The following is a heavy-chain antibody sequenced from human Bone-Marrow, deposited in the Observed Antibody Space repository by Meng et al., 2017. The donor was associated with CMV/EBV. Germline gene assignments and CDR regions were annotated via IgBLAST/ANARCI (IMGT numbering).Heavy chain of an antibody. CDR1: GCSISSSSYY. D-gene: IGHD1-26*01. J-gene: IGHJ4*02. CDR3: ARELIRGGSYSY. Sequence: GGSLRLSCTVSGCSISSSSYYWGWIRQPPGKGLEWVSVIYSGGSTYYADSVKGRFTISRENSKNTLYLQMNSLTAEDTAVYYCARELIRGGSYSYWGQGTLVTVSS. CDR2: IYSGGST. V-gene: IGHV3-53*01.